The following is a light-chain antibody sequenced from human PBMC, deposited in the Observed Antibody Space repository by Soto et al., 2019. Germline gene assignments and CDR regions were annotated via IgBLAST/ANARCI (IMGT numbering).Light chain of an antibody. CDR3: QQYGSPLIT. J-gene: IGKJ5*01. CDR2: GAS. CDR1: QSVSSSY. Sequence: ESVWTQSPGTLSLSHGERATLSCRASQSVSSSYLAWYQQRPGQAPRLLIYGASSRATGIPDRFSGSGSGTDFTLTISRLEPEDFAVYYCQQYGSPLITFGQGTRLEIK. V-gene: IGKV3-20*01.